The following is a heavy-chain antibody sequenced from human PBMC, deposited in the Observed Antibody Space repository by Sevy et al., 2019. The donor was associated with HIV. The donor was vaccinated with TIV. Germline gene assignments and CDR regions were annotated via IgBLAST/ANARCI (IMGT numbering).Heavy chain of an antibody. CDR3: AKEYYYDSSGSVGAFDI. V-gene: IGHV3-23*01. CDR2: ISGTGGST. CDR1: GFTFSSYA. Sequence: LSLTCAASGFTFSSYAMSWVRQAPGKGLEWVSAISGTGGSTYYADSVKGRFTISRDNSKNTLYLQMNSLRAEDTAVYYCAKEYYYDSSGSVGAFDIWGQRTMVTVSS. D-gene: IGHD3-22*01. J-gene: IGHJ3*02.